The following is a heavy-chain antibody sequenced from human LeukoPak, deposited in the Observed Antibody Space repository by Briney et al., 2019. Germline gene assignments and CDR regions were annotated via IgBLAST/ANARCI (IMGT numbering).Heavy chain of an antibody. V-gene: IGHV1-2*02. J-gene: IGHJ4*02. Sequence: ASVKVSCKASGYTFTGYYIHWVRQAPGQGLEWMGWINPNSGGTNYAQKFQGRVTMTRDTSISTAYMELSRLRSDDTAVYYCARGSLTYYYDSSGYSPDYWGQGTLVTVSS. CDR3: ARGSLTYYYDSSGYSPDY. D-gene: IGHD3-22*01. CDR1: GYTFTGYY. CDR2: INPNSGGT.